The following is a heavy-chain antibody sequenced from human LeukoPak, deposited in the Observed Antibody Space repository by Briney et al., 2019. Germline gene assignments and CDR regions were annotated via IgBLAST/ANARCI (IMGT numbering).Heavy chain of an antibody. Sequence: ASVKVSCKASGGTFSSYAISWVRQAPGQGLEWMGWISACNGDTNYAQKFQGRITMTTDTSTNTAYIELRSLRSDDTAVYYCARDHSSSCQLLDYWGQGTLVTVSS. D-gene: IGHD2-2*01. V-gene: IGHV1-18*01. J-gene: IGHJ4*02. CDR1: GGTFSSYA. CDR2: ISACNGDT. CDR3: ARDHSSSCQLLDY.